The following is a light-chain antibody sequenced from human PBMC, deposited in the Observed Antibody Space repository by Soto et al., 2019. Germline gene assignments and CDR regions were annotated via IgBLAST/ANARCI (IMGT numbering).Light chain of an antibody. V-gene: IGKV1-5*03. CDR2: KAS. CDR3: QHYNDHSCT. Sequence: DIQMTQSPSTLSASVGDRVTISCRASQSISSWLAWYQQKPGKAPNLLIYKASSLESGVPSRFSGSGSGTEFTLTISSLQPDDFATYYCQHYNDHSCTFGQGTKVDIK. J-gene: IGKJ1*01. CDR1: QSISSW.